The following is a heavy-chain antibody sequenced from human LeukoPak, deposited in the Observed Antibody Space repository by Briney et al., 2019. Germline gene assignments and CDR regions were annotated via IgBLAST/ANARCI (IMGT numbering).Heavy chain of an antibody. V-gene: IGHV3-23*01. D-gene: IGHD3-10*01. CDR3: AKNYYGSGGNCDY. Sequence: TGGSLRLSCAASGFTFSSYAMSWVRQAPGKGLKWFSAISDSGGSTYYADSVKGRFTISRDNSKSTLYLQMNSLRAEDTAVYYCAKNYYGSGGNCDYWGQGTLVTVSS. CDR2: ISDSGGST. J-gene: IGHJ4*02. CDR1: GFTFSSYA.